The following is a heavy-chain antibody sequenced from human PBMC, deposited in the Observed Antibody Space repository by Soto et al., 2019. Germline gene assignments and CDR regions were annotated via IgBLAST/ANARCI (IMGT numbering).Heavy chain of an antibody. V-gene: IGHV1-2*04. CDR2: INPNNGGT. J-gene: IGHJ6*02. CDR1: GYTFTDYY. D-gene: IGHD3-22*01. CDR3: ARETYYYDSSGSPGSYYGMDV. Sequence: ASLKVSCKASGYTFTDYYMHWVRQAPGQGLEWRGWINPNNGGTNYAQKFQGWVTMTRDTSISTAYMELSRLRSDDTAVYYCARETYYYDSSGSPGSYYGMDVWGQGTTVTVSS.